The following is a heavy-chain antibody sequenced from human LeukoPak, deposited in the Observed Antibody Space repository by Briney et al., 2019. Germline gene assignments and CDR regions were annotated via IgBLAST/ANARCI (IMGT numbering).Heavy chain of an antibody. CDR1: GYTFTSYG. Sequence: GASVKVSCKASGYTFTSYGISWVRQAPGQGLEWMGWISAYNGNTNYAQKLQGRVTMTTDTSTSTAYMELRSLRSDDTAVYYCARDGWLDYDSSGYPYGMDVWGQGTTVTVSS. CDR2: ISAYNGNT. CDR3: ARDGWLDYDSSGYPYGMDV. J-gene: IGHJ6*02. V-gene: IGHV1-18*01. D-gene: IGHD3-22*01.